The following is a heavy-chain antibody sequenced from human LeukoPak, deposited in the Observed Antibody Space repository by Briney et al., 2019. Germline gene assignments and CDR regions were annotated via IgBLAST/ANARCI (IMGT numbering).Heavy chain of an antibody. J-gene: IGHJ4*02. D-gene: IGHD6-19*01. CDR1: GFTFSSYD. V-gene: IGHV3-13*01. Sequence: GGSLRLSCAASGFTFSSYDMHWVRQATGEGLEWVSAIGTAGDTYYPGSVKGRFTISRENGKNSLYLQMNSLRAGDTAVYYCARGRGISSGWVPRTGLYAMDVWGQGTLVTVSS. CDR3: ARGRGISSGWVPRTGLYAMDV. CDR2: IGTAGDT.